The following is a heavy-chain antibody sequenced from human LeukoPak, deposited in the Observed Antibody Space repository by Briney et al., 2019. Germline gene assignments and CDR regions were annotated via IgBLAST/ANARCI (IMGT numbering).Heavy chain of an antibody. V-gene: IGHV3-23*01. J-gene: IGHJ4*02. CDR1: GFTFSNYA. CDR2: ISASGDST. Sequence: PGGSLRLSCTAFGFTFSNYAMSWVRQAPGKGLEWVSTISASGDSTFYADSVKGRFTISRDNSKNTLYLQMNSLRAEDTAVYYCAKGGFGGYDPFDYWGQGTLVTVSS. CDR3: AKGGFGGYDPFDY. D-gene: IGHD5-12*01.